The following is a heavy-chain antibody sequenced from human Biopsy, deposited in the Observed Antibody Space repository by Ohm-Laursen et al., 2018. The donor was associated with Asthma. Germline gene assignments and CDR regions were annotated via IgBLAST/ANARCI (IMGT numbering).Heavy chain of an antibody. CDR1: GASIKTDDHY. Sequence: SQTLSLTCTVSGASIKTDDHYWSWLRQPPGKGLEWFGFIHYSGSTSYNPSLKGGVTISIDTCKNQFSLKLSPVTAADTAVYYCARASVAASSNWFDPWGQGTLVTVSS. CDR2: IHYSGST. D-gene: IGHD6-19*01. CDR3: ARASVAASSNWFDP. V-gene: IGHV4-30-4*01. J-gene: IGHJ5*02.